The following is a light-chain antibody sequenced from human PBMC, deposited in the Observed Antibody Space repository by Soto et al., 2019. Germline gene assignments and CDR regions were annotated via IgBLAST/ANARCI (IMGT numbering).Light chain of an antibody. CDR1: NYNIGVSC. CDR3: AAWNNSWRANL. Sequence: PTEPRPPSGTPGQRATLSCSGGNYNIGVSCLYWYQHFPGAAPRLLMSKTNQRASAVPDRFSASKSGTSADLAIPGLRSEDEAPDSGAAWNNSWRANLCGTGTKVTGL. CDR2: KTN. V-gene: IGLV1-47*01. J-gene: IGLJ1*01.